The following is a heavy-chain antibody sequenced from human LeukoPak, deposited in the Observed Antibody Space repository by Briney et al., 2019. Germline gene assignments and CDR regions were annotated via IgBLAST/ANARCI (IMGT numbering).Heavy chain of an antibody. J-gene: IGHJ4*02. Sequence: SVKVSCKASGGTFSSYAISWVRQAPGQGLEWMGGIIPIFGTANYAQKFQGRVTITTDESTSTAYMELSSLRSEDTAVYYCAMRRDGYNYLPDYWGQGSLVTVSS. CDR1: GGTFSSYA. D-gene: IGHD5-24*01. CDR2: IIPIFGTA. CDR3: AMRRDGYNYLPDY. V-gene: IGHV1-69*05.